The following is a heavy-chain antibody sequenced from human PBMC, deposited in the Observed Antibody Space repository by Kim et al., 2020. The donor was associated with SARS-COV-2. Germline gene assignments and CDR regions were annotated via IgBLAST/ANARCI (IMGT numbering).Heavy chain of an antibody. CDR1: GYSFTSYW. Sequence: GESLKISCKGSGYSFTSYWISWVRQMPGKGLEWMGRIDPSDSYTNYSPSFQGHVTISADKSISTAYLQWSSLKASDTAMYYCARRGSGYLYYYYGMDVWGQGTTVTVSS. CDR3: ARRGSGYLYYYYGMDV. CDR2: IDPSDSYT. J-gene: IGHJ6*02. V-gene: IGHV5-10-1*01. D-gene: IGHD3-22*01.